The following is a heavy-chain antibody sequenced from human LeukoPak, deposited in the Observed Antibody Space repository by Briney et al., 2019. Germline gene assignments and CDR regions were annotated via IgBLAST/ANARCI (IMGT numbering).Heavy chain of an antibody. D-gene: IGHD4-11*01. CDR2: ISWNSGSI. J-gene: IGHJ4*02. V-gene: IGHV3-9*01. CDR1: GFTFDDYA. Sequence: GGSLRLSCAASGFTFDDYAMHWVRQAPGKGLEWVSSISWNSGSIGYADSVKGRFTISRDNPKNTLYLQMNSLRAEDTAVYYCAKSTTVTTQQRGYFDYWGQGTLVTVSS. CDR3: AKSTTVTTQQRGYFDY.